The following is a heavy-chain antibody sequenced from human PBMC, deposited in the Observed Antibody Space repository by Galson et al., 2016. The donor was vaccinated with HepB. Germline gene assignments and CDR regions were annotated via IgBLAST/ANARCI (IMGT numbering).Heavy chain of an antibody. CDR3: ARGNGWAIRSWRSPTPYYFDL. D-gene: IGHD3-16*01. Sequence: SLRLSCAASDFTFKNFYMTWIRQAPGKGLEWISYISGTGGTKYYADSVRGRFTISRDNAEKSLYLQIVSLRGEETAIYYCARGNGWAIRSWRSPTPYYFDLWGQGALVTVSS. CDR2: ISGTGGTK. V-gene: IGHV3-11*01. CDR1: DFTFKNFY. J-gene: IGHJ4*02.